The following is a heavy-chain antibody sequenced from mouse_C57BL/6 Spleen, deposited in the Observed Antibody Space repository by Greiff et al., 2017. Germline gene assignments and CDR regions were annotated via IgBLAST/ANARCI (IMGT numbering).Heavy chain of an antibody. V-gene: IGHV14-1*01. D-gene: IGHD2-5*01. CDR2: IDPEDGDT. CDR1: GFNIKDYY. J-gene: IGHJ2*01. CDR3: TIGGTYYSNYFDY. Sequence: EVQLQQSGAELVRPGASVKLSCTASGFNIKDYYMHWVKQRPEQGLEWIGRIDPEDGDTEYAPKFQGKATMTADTSSNTAYLQLSSLTSEDTAVYYCTIGGTYYSNYFDYWGQGTTLTVSS.